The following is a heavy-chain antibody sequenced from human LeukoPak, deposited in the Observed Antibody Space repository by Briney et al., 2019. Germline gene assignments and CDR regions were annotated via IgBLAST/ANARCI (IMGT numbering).Heavy chain of an antibody. CDR1: GGSISSGSYY. Sequence: SETLSLTCTGSGGSISSGSYYWSWIRQPAGKGLEWIERIYTSGSTNYNPSLKSRVTISVDTSKNQFSLKLSSVTAADTAVYYCARWNPQAMVRGVQPGDAFDIWGQGTMVIVSS. CDR2: IYTSGST. CDR3: ARWNPQAMVRGVQPGDAFDI. V-gene: IGHV4-61*02. D-gene: IGHD3-10*01. J-gene: IGHJ3*02.